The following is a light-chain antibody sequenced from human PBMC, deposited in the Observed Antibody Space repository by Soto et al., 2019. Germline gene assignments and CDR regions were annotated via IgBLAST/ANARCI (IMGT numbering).Light chain of an antibody. CDR3: QQRSNWPHLT. CDR2: DAS. Sequence: EIVLTQSPATLSLSPGERATLSCRASQSVSSYLAWYQQKPGQAPRLLIYDASNRATVIPARFSGSGSGTDFTLTISSLEPEDFAFYYCQQRSNWPHLTFGGGTKVEIK. V-gene: IGKV3-11*01. J-gene: IGKJ4*01. CDR1: QSVSSY.